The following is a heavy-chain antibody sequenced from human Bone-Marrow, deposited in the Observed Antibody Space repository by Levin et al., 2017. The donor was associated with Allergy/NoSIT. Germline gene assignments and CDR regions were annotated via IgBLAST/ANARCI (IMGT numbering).Heavy chain of an antibody. CDR3: ARWSVAGTGLDY. CDR2: ISPNSGDT. J-gene: IGHJ4*02. Sequence: ASVKVSCKASGYTFSGYYMHWVRQAPGQGLEWMGRISPNSGDTKFAQKFRGRVTFTRDTSINTAYMELRSLKSDDTAVYYCARWSVAGTGLDYWGQGTLVTVSS. D-gene: IGHD6-19*01. V-gene: IGHV1-2*06. CDR1: GYTFSGYY.